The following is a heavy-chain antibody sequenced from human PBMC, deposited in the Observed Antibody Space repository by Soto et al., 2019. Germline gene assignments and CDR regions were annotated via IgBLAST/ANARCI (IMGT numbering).Heavy chain of an antibody. D-gene: IGHD3-9*01. J-gene: IGHJ5*02. V-gene: IGHV4-39*01. CDR2: IYYSGST. CDR1: GGSISSSSYY. Sequence: SETLSLTCTVSGGSISSSSYYWGWIRQPPGKGLEWIGSIYYSGSTNYNQSLKSRVTISVDTSKNQFSLKLSSVTAADTSLYYCASAYDILTGYYKVSNWFDPWGQGTLVTVS. CDR3: ASAYDILTGYYKVSNWFDP.